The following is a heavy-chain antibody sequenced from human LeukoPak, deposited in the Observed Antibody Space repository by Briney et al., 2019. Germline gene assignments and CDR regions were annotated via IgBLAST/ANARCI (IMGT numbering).Heavy chain of an antibody. CDR2: IYYSGST. V-gene: IGHV4-39*01. D-gene: IGHD5-24*01. Sequence: SETLSLTCTVSGGSLSSSTYYWGWISQPPGKGLEWIGSIYYSGSTYYNPSLKSRVTISVDTSKNQFSLKLTSVTAADTAVYYCARRLRGGDGYLNWLDPWGQGALVTVSS. J-gene: IGHJ5*02. CDR1: GGSLSSSTYY. CDR3: ARRLRGGDGYLNWLDP.